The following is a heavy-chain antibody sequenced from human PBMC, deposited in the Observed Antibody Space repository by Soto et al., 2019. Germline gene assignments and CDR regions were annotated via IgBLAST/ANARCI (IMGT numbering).Heavy chain of an antibody. J-gene: IGHJ4*02. CDR3: ARRPYYDISGYSFDY. CDR1: GGSISTDNHY. V-gene: IGHV4-61*01. CDR2: IYYSGSI. D-gene: IGHD3-22*01. Sequence: SETLSLTCIVSGGSISTDNHYWSWIRQPPGKGLEWIGYIYYSGSINYNPSLESRVTVSVDTSKNQFSLKLSSVTAADTAVYYCARRPYYDISGYSFDYWGQGILVTVS.